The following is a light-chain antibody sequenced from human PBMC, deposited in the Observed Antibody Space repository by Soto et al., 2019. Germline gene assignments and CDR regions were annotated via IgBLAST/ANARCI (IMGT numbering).Light chain of an antibody. J-gene: IGKJ1*01. Sequence: IQMTQSPSSLSASIGDRVTIACRASQAIRNDLGWYQQRPGKAPTLLIYAASTLQSGVPSRFSGSGSGTHFTLTISSLQPEDFATYYCLQDYNYPRTFGQGTKVDIK. CDR1: QAIRND. CDR3: LQDYNYPRT. CDR2: AAS. V-gene: IGKV1-6*01.